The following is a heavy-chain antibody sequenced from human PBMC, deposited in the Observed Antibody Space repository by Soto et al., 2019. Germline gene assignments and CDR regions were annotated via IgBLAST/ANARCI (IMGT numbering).Heavy chain of an antibody. V-gene: IGHV3-21*01. CDR2: ISSSSSYI. D-gene: IGHD1-1*01. CDR3: AGYNWNDMYYYYGMDV. CDR1: GLTFSCYS. Sequence: PWGALLVSWVSSGLTFSCYSMNWVRQAPGKGLDWVSSISSSSSYIYYADSVNGRFTISRDNAKNSLYLQMNSLRAEDTAVYYCAGYNWNDMYYYYGMDVWGQGTTVTVSS. J-gene: IGHJ6*01.